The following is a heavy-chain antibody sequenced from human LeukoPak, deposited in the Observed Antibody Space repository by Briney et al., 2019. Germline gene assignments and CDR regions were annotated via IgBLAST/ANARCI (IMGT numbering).Heavy chain of an antibody. D-gene: IGHD5-18*01. J-gene: IGHJ4*02. CDR1: GGSFSGHY. Sequence: PSETLSLTCAVYGGSFSGHYWSWIRQPPGKGLEWIGEINHSGSTNYNPSLKSRVTISVDTSKNQFSLKLSSVTAADTAVYYCARGQDTAMARKLDYWGQGTLVTVSS. CDR3: ARGQDTAMARKLDY. V-gene: IGHV4-34*01. CDR2: INHSGST.